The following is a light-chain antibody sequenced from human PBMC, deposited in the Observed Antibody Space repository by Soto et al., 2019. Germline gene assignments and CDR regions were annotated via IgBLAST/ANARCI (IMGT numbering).Light chain of an antibody. J-gene: IGKJ4*01. CDR3: QQLNGYLELT. CDR1: QGISTY. V-gene: IGKV1-9*01. Sequence: DIQMTQSPSTLSASVGGRFTITCLAIQGISTYLAWYQQKLWKAPKLLIYDASTLQSGVPSRFIGSRSGTEFTLTISSLQPDDFANYYCQQLNGYLELTFGGGTKVDIK. CDR2: DAS.